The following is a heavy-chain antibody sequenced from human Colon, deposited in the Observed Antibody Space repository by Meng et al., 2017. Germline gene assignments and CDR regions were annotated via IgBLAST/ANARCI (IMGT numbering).Heavy chain of an antibody. CDR2: IDHRGSA. Sequence: QVQLEESGPGLVKPLATLALACSVSGASVSVNSYWSWVRQAPGRGLEWIGQIDHRGSAYYRPSLNSRVTMSLDKSRNQFSLRLTSVTAADTAVYYCARHGGYYRDFWGQGTLVTVSS. CDR1: GASVSVNSY. J-gene: IGHJ4*02. D-gene: IGHD4-23*01. CDR3: ARHGGYYRDF. V-gene: IGHV4-4*02.